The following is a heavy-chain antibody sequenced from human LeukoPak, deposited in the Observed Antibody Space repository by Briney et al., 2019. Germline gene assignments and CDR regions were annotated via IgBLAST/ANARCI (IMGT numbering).Heavy chain of an antibody. CDR1: GFIFSSCS. V-gene: IGHV3-66*02. D-gene: IGHD3-3*01. CDR3: ARATFWSGYQRDSWYMDV. CDR2: IYSGGTT. J-gene: IGHJ6*03. Sequence: RAGGSLRLSCAASGFIFSSCSMNWVRQAPGKGLEWVSVIYSGGTTYYADSVKGRFTIFSDNSKNTVYLQMSSLRAEDTAVYYCARATFWSGYQRDSWYMDVWGKGTPVTVSS.